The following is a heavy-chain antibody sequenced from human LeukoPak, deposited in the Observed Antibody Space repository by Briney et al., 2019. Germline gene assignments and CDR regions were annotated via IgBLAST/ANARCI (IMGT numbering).Heavy chain of an antibody. J-gene: IGHJ3*02. Sequence: SETLSLTCTVSGGSISSSSYYWGWIRQPPGKGLEWIGSIYYSGSTYYSPSLKSRVTISLDTSRNQFSLKLTSVTAADTAVYYCARGLPLWFGELPAFDIWGQGTMVTVSS. V-gene: IGHV4-39*07. CDR1: GGSISSSSYY. CDR3: ARGLPLWFGELPAFDI. CDR2: IYYSGST. D-gene: IGHD3-10*01.